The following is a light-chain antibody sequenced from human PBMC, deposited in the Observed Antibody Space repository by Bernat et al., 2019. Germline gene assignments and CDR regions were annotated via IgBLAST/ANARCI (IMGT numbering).Light chain of an antibody. CDR1: QSVCRN. CDR2: GPF. Sequence: EIVMTQSPATLSVSPGERVTLSCRASQSVCRNLAWYQQKPGQAPSLLIYGPFSRATGIPAKFTGSGSGTEFTLTISSLQSEDIAVYYCQQYEDWPPLTFGGGTKVEIK. CDR3: QQYEDWPPLT. J-gene: IGKJ4*01. V-gene: IGKV3-15*01.